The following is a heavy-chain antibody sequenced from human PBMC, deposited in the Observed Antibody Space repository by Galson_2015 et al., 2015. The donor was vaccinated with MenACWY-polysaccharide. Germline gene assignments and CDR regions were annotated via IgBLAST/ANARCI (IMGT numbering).Heavy chain of an antibody. V-gene: IGHV3-53*01. Sequence: SLRLSCAASGFTVSSKYMSWVRQAPGKGLEWVSVLYTAGTTSYADSVKGRFTISRDDSKNTLYLQMNSLRVEDTAVYYCVGGFRGIYDNWGQGSLVTVSS. CDR2: LYTAGTT. D-gene: IGHD5/OR15-5a*01. J-gene: IGHJ4*02. CDR1: GFTVSSKY. CDR3: VGGFRGIYDN.